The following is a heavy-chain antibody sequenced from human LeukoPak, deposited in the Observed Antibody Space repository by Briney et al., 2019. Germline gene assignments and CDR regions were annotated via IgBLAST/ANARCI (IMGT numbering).Heavy chain of an antibody. Sequence: PSETLSLTCAVYGGSFSGYYWSWIRQPPGRGLEWIGEINHSGSTNYNPSLKSRVTISVDTSKNQFSLRLSSVTAADTAVYYCARGGYFDYWGQGTLVTVSS. CDR3: ARGGYFDY. CDR1: GGSFSGYY. J-gene: IGHJ4*02. CDR2: INHSGST. V-gene: IGHV4-34*01.